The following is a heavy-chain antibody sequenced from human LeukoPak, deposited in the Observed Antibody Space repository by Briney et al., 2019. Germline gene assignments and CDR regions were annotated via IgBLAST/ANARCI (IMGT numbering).Heavy chain of an antibody. CDR2: ISSSGGTI. CDR1: GFTFTSYN. J-gene: IGHJ4*02. Sequence: PGRSLRLSCAASGFTFTSYNMNWVRQAPGKGLEWVSYISSSGGTIHYADSVKGRFTISRDNAKNSLYLQMNRLRAEDTALYYCAREGRNWNDLDYWGQGTLVTVST. D-gene: IGHD1-20*01. CDR3: AREGRNWNDLDY. V-gene: IGHV3-48*03.